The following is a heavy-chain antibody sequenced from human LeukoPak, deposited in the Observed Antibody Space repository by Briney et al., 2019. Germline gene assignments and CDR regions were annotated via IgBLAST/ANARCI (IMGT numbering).Heavy chain of an antibody. D-gene: IGHD3-9*01. CDR1: GYTFTGYY. V-gene: IGHV1-2*02. CDR2: INPNSGGT. J-gene: IGHJ4*02. Sequence: GASVKVSCKASGYTFTGYYMHWVRQAPGQGLEWMGWINPNSGGTNYEQKFQGRVTMTRDTSISTAYMELSRLRSDDTAVYYCARASYDILTVLPKLYFDSWGQGTLVTVSS. CDR3: ARASYDILTVLPKLYFDS.